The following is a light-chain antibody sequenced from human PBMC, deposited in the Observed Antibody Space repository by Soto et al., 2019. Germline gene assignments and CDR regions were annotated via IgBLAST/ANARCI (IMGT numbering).Light chain of an antibody. V-gene: IGKV1-9*01. Sequence: DIQLTQSPSVLSASVGDTVTITCRASQALSNYLAWYQQKPGQAPRLLIYGASNLATGIPARFSGSGSGTEFTLTISSLQSEDFAVYYCQQYNNWPRTFGQGTRLENK. J-gene: IGKJ5*01. CDR1: QALSNY. CDR3: QQYNNWPRT. CDR2: GAS.